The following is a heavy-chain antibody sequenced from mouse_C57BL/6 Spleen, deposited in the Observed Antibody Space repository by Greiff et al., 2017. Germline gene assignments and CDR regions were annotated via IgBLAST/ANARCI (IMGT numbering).Heavy chain of an antibody. Sequence: EVKLVESGGGLVKPGGSLKLSCAASGFTFSSYAMSWVRQTPEKRLEWVATISDGGSYTYYPDNVKGRFTISRDNAKNTLYLQMSHLKSEDTAMYYCARGLTTVVARYWYFDVWGTGTTVTVSS. J-gene: IGHJ1*03. D-gene: IGHD1-1*01. CDR2: ISDGGSYT. CDR3: ARGLTTVVARYWYFDV. V-gene: IGHV5-4*03. CDR1: GFTFSSYA.